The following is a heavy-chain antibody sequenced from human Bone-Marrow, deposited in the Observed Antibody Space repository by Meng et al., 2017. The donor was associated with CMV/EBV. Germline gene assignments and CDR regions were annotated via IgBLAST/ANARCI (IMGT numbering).Heavy chain of an antibody. V-gene: IGHV3-7*01. Sequence: GGSLRLSCAASGFTFSSFWMSWVRQAPGKGLEWVTNINEDGSKKFYVDSVRGRFTISRDKARNSLYLQMDSLRAEDTALYYCARYYDVFSGYLHYFDYWGQGTQVTVSS. CDR3: ARYYDVFSGYLHYFDY. D-gene: IGHD3-3*01. CDR2: INEDGSKK. CDR1: GFTFSSFW. J-gene: IGHJ4*02.